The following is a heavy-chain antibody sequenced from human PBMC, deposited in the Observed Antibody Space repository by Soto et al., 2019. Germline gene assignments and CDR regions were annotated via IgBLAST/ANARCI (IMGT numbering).Heavy chain of an antibody. Sequence: LSLTCTVSGGSISSGDYYWSWIRQPPGKGLEWIGYIYYSGSTYYNPSLKSRVTISVDTSKNQFSLKLSSVTAADTAVYYCAREGAVPSGYGYYYYGMDVWGQGTTVTVSS. D-gene: IGHD5-12*01. CDR1: GGSISSGDYY. J-gene: IGHJ6*02. CDR2: IYYSGST. V-gene: IGHV4-30-4*01. CDR3: AREGAVPSGYGYYYYGMDV.